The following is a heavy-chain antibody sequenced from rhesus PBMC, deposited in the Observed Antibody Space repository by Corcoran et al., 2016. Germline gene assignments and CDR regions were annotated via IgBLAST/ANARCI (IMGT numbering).Heavy chain of an antibody. Sequence: QVQLQESGPGLVKPSETLSLTCAVSGYSISRGYGWGWIRQPPGKGLEWIGQIYGGSGSTYYNPSLKSRVTVSKDTSKNQFSLKLSSVTAADTAVYYCARAKTQGYYFDYWGQGVLVTVSS. D-gene: IGHD3-40*01. CDR1: GYSISRGYG. V-gene: IGHV4-127*01. CDR3: ARAKTQGYYFDY. J-gene: IGHJ4*01. CDR2: IYGGSGST.